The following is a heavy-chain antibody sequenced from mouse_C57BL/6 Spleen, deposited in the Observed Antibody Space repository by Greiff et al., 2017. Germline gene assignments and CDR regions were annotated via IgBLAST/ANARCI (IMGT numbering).Heavy chain of an antibody. J-gene: IGHJ3*01. CDR1: GYTFTGYW. V-gene: IGHV1-9*01. D-gene: IGHD1-1*01. Sequence: QVQLQQSGAELMKPGASVKLSCKATGYTFTGYWIEWVKQRPGHGLEWIGEILPGSGSTNSNEKFKGKATFTADTSSNTAYMQLSSLTTDDSAIYYCARGVYYYGSSPPFAYWGQGTLVTVSA. CDR2: ILPGSGST. CDR3: ARGVYYYGSSPPFAY.